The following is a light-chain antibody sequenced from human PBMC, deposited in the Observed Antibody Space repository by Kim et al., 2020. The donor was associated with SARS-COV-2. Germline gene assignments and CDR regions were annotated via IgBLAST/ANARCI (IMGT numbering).Light chain of an antibody. J-gene: IGLJ3*02. CDR1: SGDVGSYNL. CDR3: CSYVSSTTDWV. CDR2: EGY. V-gene: IGLV2-23*01. Sequence: QSALTQPASVSGSPGQSITISCPGTSGDVGSYNLVSWYQQHPGKAPKLVIYEGYKRPSGVSNRFSGSKSGNTASLTISGLQAEDEADYYCCSYVSSTTDWVFGGGTKVTVL.